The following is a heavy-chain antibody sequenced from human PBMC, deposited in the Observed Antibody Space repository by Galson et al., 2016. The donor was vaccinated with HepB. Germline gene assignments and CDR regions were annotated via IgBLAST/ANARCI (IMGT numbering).Heavy chain of an antibody. Sequence: SLRLSCAASGFPFSTYCMTWVRQAPGKGPEWVAVIKPDGSEKYYVDSVKGRFTISRDNAKNSLYLQINSLSAEDTAVYYCARDRGGTYSNCFDYWGQGTMVTVSS. CDR2: IKPDGSEK. CDR1: GFPFSTYC. D-gene: IGHD1-26*01. CDR3: ARDRGGTYSNCFDY. V-gene: IGHV3-7*03. J-gene: IGHJ4*02.